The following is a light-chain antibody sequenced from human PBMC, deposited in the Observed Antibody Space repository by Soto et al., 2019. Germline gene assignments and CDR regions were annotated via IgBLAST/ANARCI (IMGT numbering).Light chain of an antibody. CDR2: VAS. J-gene: IGKJ1*01. Sequence: EIVLTQSPDTLSLSPGERATLSCRASQSVSSNNLAWYQHKPDQPPRLLIYVASRRATGIPDRFSGSGSGSEFTLTITRLEPEDFAVYYCQQHGSGPWTFGQGTKVEIK. CDR3: QQHGSGPWT. CDR1: QSVSSNN. V-gene: IGKV3-20*01.